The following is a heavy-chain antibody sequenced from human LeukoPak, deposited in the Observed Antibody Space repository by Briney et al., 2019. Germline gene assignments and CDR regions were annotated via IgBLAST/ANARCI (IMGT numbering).Heavy chain of an antibody. V-gene: IGHV4-59*01. CDR2: IYYSGST. Sequence: SETLSLTCTVSGGSISSYYWSWIRQPPGKGLEWIGYIYYSGSTNYNPSLKSRVTISVDTSKNQFSLKLSSVTAADTAVYYCARAGDIVVVPAAGVGWFDPWGQGTLVTVSS. CDR3: ARAGDIVVVPAAGVGWFDP. CDR1: GGSISSYY. J-gene: IGHJ5*02. D-gene: IGHD2-2*01.